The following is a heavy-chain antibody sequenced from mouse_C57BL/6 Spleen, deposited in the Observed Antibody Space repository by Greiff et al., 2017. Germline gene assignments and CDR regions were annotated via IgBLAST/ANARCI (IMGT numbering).Heavy chain of an antibody. V-gene: IGHV1-39*01. CDR1: GYSFTDYN. J-gene: IGHJ4*01. D-gene: IGHD4-1*01. Sequence: VQLKESGPELVKPGASVKISCKASGYSFTDYNMNWVKQSNGKSLEWIGVINPNYGTTSYNQKFKGKATLTVDQSSSTAYMQLNSLTSEDSAVYYCAKTGTGGYAMDYWGQGTSVTVSS. CDR3: AKTGTGGYAMDY. CDR2: INPNYGTT.